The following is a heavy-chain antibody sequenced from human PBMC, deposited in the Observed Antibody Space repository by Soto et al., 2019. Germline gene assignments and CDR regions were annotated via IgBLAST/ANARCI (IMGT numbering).Heavy chain of an antibody. CDR2: INHSGST. CDR1: GGSFSGYY. Sequence: SETLSLTCAVYGGSFSGYYWSWIRQPPGKGLEWIGEINHSGSTNYNPSLKSRVTISVDTSKNQFSLKLSSVTAADTAVYYCARAKPIAARSYFDYWGQGTLVTVSS. V-gene: IGHV4-34*01. CDR3: ARAKPIAARSYFDY. J-gene: IGHJ4*02. D-gene: IGHD6-6*01.